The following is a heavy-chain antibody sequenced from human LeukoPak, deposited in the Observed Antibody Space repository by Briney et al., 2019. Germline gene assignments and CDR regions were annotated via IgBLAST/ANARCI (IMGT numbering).Heavy chain of an antibody. CDR3: ARVLTGGKTGAGY. J-gene: IGHJ4*02. V-gene: IGHV1-8*02. CDR2: INPNSGNT. CDR1: GYTFTGYY. D-gene: IGHD4-23*01. Sequence: ASVKVSCKASGYTFTGYYMHWVRQAPGQGLEWMGWINPNSGNTGYAQKFQGRVTMTRNTSISTAYMELSSLRSEDTAVYYCARVLTGGKTGAGYWGQGTLVTVSS.